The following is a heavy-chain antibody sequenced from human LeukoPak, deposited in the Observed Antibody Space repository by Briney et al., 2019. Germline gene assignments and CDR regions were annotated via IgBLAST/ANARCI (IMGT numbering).Heavy chain of an antibody. CDR1: VYTFTSYD. CDR2: MNPNSGNT. J-gene: IGHJ5*02. V-gene: IGHV1-8*01. Sequence: ASVKVSCKASVYTFTSYDINWVRQATGQGLEWMGWMNPNSGNTGYAQKFQGRVTMTRNTSISTAYMELSSLRSEDTAVYYCARCGLVRTRRYWFDPWGQGTLVTVSS. D-gene: IGHD3/OR15-3a*01. CDR3: ARCGLVRTRRYWFDP.